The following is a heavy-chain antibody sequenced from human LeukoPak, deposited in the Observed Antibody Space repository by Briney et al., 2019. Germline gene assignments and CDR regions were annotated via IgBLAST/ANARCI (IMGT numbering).Heavy chain of an antibody. CDR1: GFTFRTYW. Sequence: SGGSLRLSCVAPGFTFRTYWMNWFRRAPGKGLEWVCNINHDGGEVNYVDSVKGRFTISRDNAKDSLYLQMNSLRAEDTAMYFCATDRKSYDWSDFRFHYWGQGALVTVSS. V-gene: IGHV3-7*01. D-gene: IGHD3-22*01. CDR3: ATDRKSYDWSDFRFHY. J-gene: IGHJ4*02. CDR2: INHDGGEV.